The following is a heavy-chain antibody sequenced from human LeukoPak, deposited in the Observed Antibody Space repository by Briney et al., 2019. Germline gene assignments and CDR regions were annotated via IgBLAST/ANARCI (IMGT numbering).Heavy chain of an antibody. V-gene: IGHV1-2*02. CDR1: GYTFTGYY. J-gene: IGHJ4*02. CDR3: AREDFYDSGSNDY. Sequence: ASVKVSCKASGYTFTGYYMHWVRQAPAQGLEWMGWINPNSGGTNYAQKFQGRVTMTRDTSMSTAYMELSSLRSEDTAVYYCAREDFYDSGSNDYWGQGTLVTVSS. CDR2: INPNSGGT. D-gene: IGHD3-22*01.